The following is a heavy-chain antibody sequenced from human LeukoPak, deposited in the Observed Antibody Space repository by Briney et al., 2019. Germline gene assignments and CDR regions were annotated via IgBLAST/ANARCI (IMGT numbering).Heavy chain of an antibody. V-gene: IGHV4-39*01. Sequence: SETLSLTCTVSGGSISSSSYYWGWIRQPPGKGLEWIGSIYYSGSTYYNPSLKSRVTISVDTSKNQFSLKLSSVTAADTAVYYCARLLVGANGVDYWGQGTLVTVSS. J-gene: IGHJ4*02. CDR2: IYYSGST. CDR1: GGSISSSSYY. CDR3: ARLLVGANGVDY. D-gene: IGHD1-26*01.